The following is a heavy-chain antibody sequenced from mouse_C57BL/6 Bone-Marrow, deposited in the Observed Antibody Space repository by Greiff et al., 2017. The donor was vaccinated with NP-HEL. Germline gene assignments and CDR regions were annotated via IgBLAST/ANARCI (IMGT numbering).Heavy chain of an antibody. CDR3: TRRSYYYGSSFPDWYFDV. CDR2: IYPGNSDT. D-gene: IGHD1-1*01. J-gene: IGHJ1*03. CDR1: GYTFTSYW. Sequence: VQLQQSGTVLARPGASVKMSCKTSGYTFTSYWMHWVKQRPGQGLEWIGAIYPGNSDTSYNQKFKGKAKLTAVTSASTAYMELSSLTHEDSAVYYCTRRSYYYGSSFPDWYFDVWGTGTTVTVSS. V-gene: IGHV1-5*01.